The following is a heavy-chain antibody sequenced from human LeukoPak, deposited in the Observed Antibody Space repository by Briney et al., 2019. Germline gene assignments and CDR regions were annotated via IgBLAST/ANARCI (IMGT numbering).Heavy chain of an antibody. D-gene: IGHD6-19*01. CDR2: ISAYNGNT. CDR3: ATPALRHSGWPPHTDY. V-gene: IGHV1-18*04. J-gene: IGHJ4*02. CDR1: GYTFTSYG. Sequence: ASVKVSCKASGYTFTSYGISWVRQAPGQGLEWMGWISAYNGNTNYAQKLQGRVTMTTDTSTSTAYMELRSLRSDDTAVYYCATPALRHSGWPPHTDYWGQGTLVIVTS.